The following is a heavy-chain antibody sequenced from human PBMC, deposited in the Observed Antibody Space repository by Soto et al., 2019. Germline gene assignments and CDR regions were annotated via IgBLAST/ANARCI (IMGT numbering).Heavy chain of an antibody. V-gene: IGHV1-46*01. CDR2: INPNGGST. J-gene: IGHJ4*02. Sequence: ASVKVSCKASGYTFTTYYMHWVRQAPGQGPEWLGIINPNGGSTTYAQKFQGRVTMTRDTSTSTVYLELSSLRSEDTAVYYCARAGYCSGGTCFHGNCDYWGQGTLVTVSS. CDR3: ARAGYCSGGTCFHGNCDY. CDR1: GYTFTTYY. D-gene: IGHD2-15*01.